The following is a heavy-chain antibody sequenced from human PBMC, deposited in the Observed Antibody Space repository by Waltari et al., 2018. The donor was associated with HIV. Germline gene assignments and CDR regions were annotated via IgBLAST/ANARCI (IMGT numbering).Heavy chain of an antibody. Sequence: QLQLQESGPGLVKPSETLSLTCTVSGGSISSSSYYWGWIRQPPGKGLEWIGSIYYSGSTYYNPSLKSRVTISVDTYKNQFSLKLSSVTAADTAVYYCARVADPSSGWYYYYYYGMDVWGQGTTVTVSS. D-gene: IGHD6-19*01. CDR3: ARVADPSSGWYYYYYYGMDV. J-gene: IGHJ6*02. V-gene: IGHV4-39*07. CDR1: GGSISSSSYY. CDR2: IYYSGST.